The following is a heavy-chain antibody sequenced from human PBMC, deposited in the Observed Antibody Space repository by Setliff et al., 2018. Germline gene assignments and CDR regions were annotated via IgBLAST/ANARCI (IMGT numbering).Heavy chain of an antibody. Sequence: SCKASGYIFTRYRITWVRQSPGQGLEWMGWISTRNDDTGYAQKFKGRVTLTTDTSTNTAYMELRSLRSDDTAVYYCARRSGDRGMTTGWPDDFDYWGRGTLVTSPQ. V-gene: IGHV1-18*01. D-gene: IGHD4-17*01. CDR1: GYIFTRYR. CDR3: ARRSGDRGMTTGWPDDFDY. CDR2: ISTRNDDT. J-gene: IGHJ4*01.